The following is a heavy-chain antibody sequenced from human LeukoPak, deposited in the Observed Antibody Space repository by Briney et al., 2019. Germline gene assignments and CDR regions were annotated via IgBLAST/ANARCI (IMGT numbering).Heavy chain of an antibody. CDR1: GFTFDDYA. CDR2: ISGDGGST. V-gene: IGHV3-43*02. D-gene: IGHD1-26*01. J-gene: IGHJ4*02. CDR3: AKDLGRYRNNYFDY. Sequence: GGSLRLSCAASGFTFDDYAMHWVRQAPGKGLEWVSLISGDGGSTYYADSVKGRFTISRDDSKNTLYLQMNSLRAEDTAVYYCAKDLGRYRNNYFDYWGQGTLVTVSS.